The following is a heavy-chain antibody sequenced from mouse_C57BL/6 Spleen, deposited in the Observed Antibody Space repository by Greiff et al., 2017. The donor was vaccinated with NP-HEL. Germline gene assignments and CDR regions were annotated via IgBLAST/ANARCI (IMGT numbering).Heavy chain of an antibody. CDR3: TREGESLYFDY. CDR1: GYTFTDYE. J-gene: IGHJ2*01. Sequence: QVQLQQSGAELVRPGASVTLSCKASGYTFTDYEMHWVKQTPVHGLEWIGAIDPEPGGTAYNQKFKGKAILTADKSSSTAYMELRSLTSEDSAVYYCTREGESLYFDYWGQGTTLTVSS. CDR2: IDPEPGGT. V-gene: IGHV1-15*01. D-gene: IGHD6-2*01.